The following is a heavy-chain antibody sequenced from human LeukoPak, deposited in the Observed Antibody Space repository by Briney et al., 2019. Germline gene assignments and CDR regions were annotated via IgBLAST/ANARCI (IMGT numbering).Heavy chain of an antibody. V-gene: IGHV4-38-2*01. CDR1: GYSISSGYY. Sequence: PSETLSLTCAVSGYSISSGYYWDWIRQPPGKGLEWIGSIYHSGSTYYNPSLKSRVTISVDTSKNQFSLKLSSVTAADTAVYYCARLSDLTQFDYWGQGTLVTASS. CDR3: ARLSDLTQFDY. D-gene: IGHD2/OR15-2a*01. J-gene: IGHJ4*02. CDR2: IYHSGST.